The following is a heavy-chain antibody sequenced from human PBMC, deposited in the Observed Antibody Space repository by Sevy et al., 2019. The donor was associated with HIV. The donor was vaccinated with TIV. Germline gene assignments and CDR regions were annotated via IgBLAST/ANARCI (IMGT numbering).Heavy chain of an antibody. Sequence: GGSLRLSCAASGFTFNNYAMTWVRQAPGKGLEWVSAVSGGGDTTYYADSVKGRFTISRDNSKNTLYLQMNSLRAVDTAVYYCAKGGSTSGYYLNYFAYWGQGTLVTVSS. J-gene: IGHJ4*02. V-gene: IGHV3-23*01. CDR2: VSGGGDTT. CDR3: AKGGSTSGYYLNYFAY. D-gene: IGHD3-22*01. CDR1: GFTFNNYA.